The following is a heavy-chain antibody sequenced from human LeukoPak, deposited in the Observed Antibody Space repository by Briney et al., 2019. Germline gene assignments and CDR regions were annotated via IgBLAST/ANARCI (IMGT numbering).Heavy chain of an antibody. V-gene: IGHV4-34*01. CDR3: ARTRYDFWSGYRGRDAFDI. J-gene: IGHJ3*02. Sequence: PSETLSLTCAVYGGSFSGYYWSWIRQPPGKGLEWIGEINHSGSTNYNPSLKSRVTISVDTSKNQFSLKLSSVTAADTAVYYCARTRYDFWSGYRGRDAFDIWGQGTMVTVSS. CDR1: GGSFSGYY. CDR2: INHSGST. D-gene: IGHD3-3*01.